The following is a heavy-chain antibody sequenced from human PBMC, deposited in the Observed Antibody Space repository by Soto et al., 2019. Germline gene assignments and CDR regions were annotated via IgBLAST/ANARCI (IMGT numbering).Heavy chain of an antibody. CDR1: GGTIGGYS. V-gene: IGHV3-21*01. CDR3: ARDPGEVAANPFDY. Sequence: VRPLRVSWAVAGGTIGGYSRNWVRQDPGKGLEWVSSISSSSSYIYYADSVKGRFTISRDNAKNSLYLQMNSLRAEDTAVYYCARDPGEVAANPFDYWGQGTLVTVSS. D-gene: IGHD2-15*01. CDR2: ISSSSSYI. J-gene: IGHJ4*02.